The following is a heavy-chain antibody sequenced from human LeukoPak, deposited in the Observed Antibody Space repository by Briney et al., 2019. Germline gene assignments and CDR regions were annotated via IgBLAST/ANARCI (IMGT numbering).Heavy chain of an antibody. CDR1: GFTFSSYG. D-gene: IGHD2-21*02. V-gene: IGHV3-33*01. J-gene: IGHJ4*02. CDR3: ARDPLAFCGGDCYYLDY. Sequence: GGSLRLSCAASGFTFSSYGMHWVRQAPGKGLEWVAVIWYDGSKKYYADSVKGRFTISRDNSKSTLYLQMNSLRAEDTAVYYCARDPLAFCGGDCYYLDYWGQGTLVTVSS. CDR2: IWYDGSKK.